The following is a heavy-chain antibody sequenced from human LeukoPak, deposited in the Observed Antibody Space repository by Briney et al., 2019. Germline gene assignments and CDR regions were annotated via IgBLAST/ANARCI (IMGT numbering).Heavy chain of an antibody. Sequence: SETLSLTCTVSGVSISSGSYYWSWIRQPAGKGLEWIGRIYTSGSTNYNPSLKSRVTISVDTSKNQFSLKLSSVTAADTAVYYCARVPGYGDFGFDYWGQGTLVTVSS. CDR1: GVSISSGSYY. CDR2: IYTSGST. D-gene: IGHD4-17*01. V-gene: IGHV4-61*02. J-gene: IGHJ4*02. CDR3: ARVPGYGDFGFDY.